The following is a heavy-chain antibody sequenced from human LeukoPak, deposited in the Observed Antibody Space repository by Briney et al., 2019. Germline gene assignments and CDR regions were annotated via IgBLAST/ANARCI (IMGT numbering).Heavy chain of an antibody. CDR1: GGSISGGGYS. CDR3: ARRTGGSSVAPFDY. CDR2: IYHSGST. Sequence: PSQTLSLTCAVSGGSISGGGYSWSWIRQPPGKGLEWIGYIYHSGSTHYNPSLKSRVTISVDRSKNQFSLKLSSVTAADTAVYYCARRTGGSSVAPFDYWGQGTLVTVSS. D-gene: IGHD3-22*01. J-gene: IGHJ4*02. V-gene: IGHV4-30-2*01.